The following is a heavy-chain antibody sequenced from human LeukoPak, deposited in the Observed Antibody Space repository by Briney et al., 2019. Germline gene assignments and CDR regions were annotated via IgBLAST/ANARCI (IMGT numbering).Heavy chain of an antibody. CDR3: ARYSYDSSGYYWVYFDY. V-gene: IGHV4-61*02. CDR2: IYTSGST. Sequence: SETLSLTCTVSGGSISSGSYYWSWIRQPAGKGLEWIGRIYTSGSTNYNPSLKSRVTISVDTSKNQFSLKLSSVTAADTAVYYCARYSYDSSGYYWVYFDYWGQGTLVTVSS. CDR1: GGSISSGSYY. D-gene: IGHD3-22*01. J-gene: IGHJ4*02.